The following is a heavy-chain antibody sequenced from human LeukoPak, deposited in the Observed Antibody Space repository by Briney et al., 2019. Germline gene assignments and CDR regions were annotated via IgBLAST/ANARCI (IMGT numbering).Heavy chain of an antibody. V-gene: IGHV5-51*01. CDR3: TRHFETHYYGSGSNRYYYMDV. Sequence: GESLKISCKGSGNTFTNYWIGWVRQLPGKGLEWMGIIYPGDSDTRYSPSFQGQVTISADKSISTAYLQWSSLKASDTAMYYRTRHFETHYYGSGSNRYYYMDVWGKGTTVTVSS. J-gene: IGHJ6*03. D-gene: IGHD3-10*01. CDR2: IYPGDSDT. CDR1: GNTFTNYW.